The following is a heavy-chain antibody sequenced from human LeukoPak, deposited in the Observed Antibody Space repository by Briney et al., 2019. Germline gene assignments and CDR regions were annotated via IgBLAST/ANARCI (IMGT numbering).Heavy chain of an antibody. CDR1: GYTLTELS. CDR2: INPTGDST. Sequence: ASVKVSCKVSGYTLTELSTHWVRQAPGQGLEWMGLINPTGDSTGYAQKFQGRITMTRDMSTSTDYMELSSLRSEDTAIYYCARDNSLGDNAWWFDPWGQGTLVTVSS. J-gene: IGHJ5*02. CDR3: ARDNSLGDNAWWFDP. D-gene: IGHD1-26*01. V-gene: IGHV1-46*01.